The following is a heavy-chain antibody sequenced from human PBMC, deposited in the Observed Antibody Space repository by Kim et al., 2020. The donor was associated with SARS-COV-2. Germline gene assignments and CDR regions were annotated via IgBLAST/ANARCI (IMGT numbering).Heavy chain of an antibody. V-gene: IGHV4-30-4*01. CDR1: GGSISSGDYY. CDR2: IYYSGST. J-gene: IGHJ6*02. Sequence: SETLSLTCTVSGGSISSGDYYWSWIRQPPGKGLEWIGYIYYSGSTYYNPSLKSRVTISVDTSKNQFSLKLSSVTAADTAVYYCARGGLGSYLPNYYYYYGMDVWGQGTTVTVSS. D-gene: IGHD1-26*01. CDR3: ARGGLGSYLPNYYYYYGMDV.